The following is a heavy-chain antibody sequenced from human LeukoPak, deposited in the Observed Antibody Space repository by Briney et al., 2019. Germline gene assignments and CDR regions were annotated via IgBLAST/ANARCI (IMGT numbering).Heavy chain of an antibody. CDR3: AKNGDRGAYCTGGTCYPYFYYYMDV. V-gene: IGHV3-23*01. Sequence: GGSLRLSCAASGVSFDDYGMSWVRQAPGKGLEWVSSIISIGGTTSYADSVKGRFTISRDNSKNTLYLQMNSLRAEDTAIYYCAKNGDRGAYCTGGTCYPYFYYYMDVWGKGTTVTI. J-gene: IGHJ6*03. D-gene: IGHD2-15*01. CDR1: GVSFDDYG. CDR2: IISIGGTT.